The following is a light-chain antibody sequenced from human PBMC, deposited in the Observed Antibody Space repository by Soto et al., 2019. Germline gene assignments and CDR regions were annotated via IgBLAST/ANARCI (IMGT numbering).Light chain of an antibody. J-gene: IGKJ5*01. V-gene: IGKV1-12*01. CDR1: QGISTC. CDR3: QQANSFPIT. Sequence: EIQMTQSTSSVSASVGDRVTITCRASQGISTCLAWYQQKAGKAPNLLIYGASNLHSGVPSRFSDSGSGTNFTLTISSLQPEDFATYYCQQANSFPITFGQGTRLDI. CDR2: GAS.